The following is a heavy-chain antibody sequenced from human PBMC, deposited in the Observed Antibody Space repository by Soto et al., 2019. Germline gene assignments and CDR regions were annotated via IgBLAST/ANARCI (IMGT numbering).Heavy chain of an antibody. J-gene: IGHJ4*02. CDR2: IDPRDSYT. CDR1: GYSFSSHW. D-gene: IGHD6-13*01. CDR3: ARLGAAAADIDY. V-gene: IGHV5-10-1*01. Sequence: RGESLKISCKGSGYSFSSHWITWVRQMPGKGLEWMGRIDPRDSYTNYSPSFQGHVTISADKSISTAYLQWSSLKASDTAMYYCARLGAAAADIDYWGQGALVTVSS.